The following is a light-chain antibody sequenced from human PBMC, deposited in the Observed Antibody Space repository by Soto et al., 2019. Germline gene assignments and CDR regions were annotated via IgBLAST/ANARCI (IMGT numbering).Light chain of an antibody. Sequence: QSVLTQPPSVSAAPGQKVTISCSGSSSNIGNKFVSWDHQFPGTAPKLLIYDNNKRPSGIPDRFSGSKPGTSATLGITGLQTGDEAGYYCGTWDTSLSTGQVFGAGTKVTVL. V-gene: IGLV1-51*01. CDR1: SSNIGNKF. J-gene: IGLJ1*01. CDR2: DNN. CDR3: GTWDTSLSTGQV.